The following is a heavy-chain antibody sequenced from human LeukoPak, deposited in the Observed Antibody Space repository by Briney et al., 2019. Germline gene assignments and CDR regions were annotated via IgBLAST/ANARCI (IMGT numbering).Heavy chain of an antibody. Sequence: ASETLSLTCTVSGGSISSSSYYWGWIRQPPGKGLEWIGSTYYSGSTYYNPSLKSRVTISVDTSKNQFSLKLSSVTAADTAVYYCARGSRITGTTPIDYWGQGTLVTVSS. CDR2: TYYSGST. CDR1: GGSISSSSYY. D-gene: IGHD1-7*01. V-gene: IGHV4-39*07. J-gene: IGHJ4*02. CDR3: ARGSRITGTTPIDY.